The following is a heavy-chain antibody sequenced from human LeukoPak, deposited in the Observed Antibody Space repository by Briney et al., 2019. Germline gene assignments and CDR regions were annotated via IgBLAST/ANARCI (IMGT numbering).Heavy chain of an antibody. CDR3: ARGRAAAGAPNNQYFQH. D-gene: IGHD6-13*01. V-gene: IGHV4-34*01. J-gene: IGHJ1*01. Sequence: SETLSLTCAVYGGSFSGYYWSWIRQPPGKGLEWIGEINHSGSTNYNPSLKSRVTISVDTSKNQFSLKLSSVTAADTAVYYCARGRAAAGAPNNQYFQHWGQGTLVTASS. CDR1: GGSFSGYY. CDR2: INHSGST.